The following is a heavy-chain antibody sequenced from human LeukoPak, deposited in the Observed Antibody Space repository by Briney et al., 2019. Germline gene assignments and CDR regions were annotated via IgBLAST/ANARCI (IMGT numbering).Heavy chain of an antibody. CDR3: ARSGLESTVVVPAAIPTPFDY. CDR1: GGSISSSSYY. Sequence: PSETLSLTCTVSGGSISSSSYYWGWLRQPPGTGLEWIGEINHSGSTNYNPSLKSRVTISVDTSKNQFSLKLSSVTAADTAVYYCARSGLESTVVVPAAIPTPFDYWGQGTLVTVSS. CDR2: INHSGST. D-gene: IGHD2-2*02. J-gene: IGHJ4*02. V-gene: IGHV4-39*07.